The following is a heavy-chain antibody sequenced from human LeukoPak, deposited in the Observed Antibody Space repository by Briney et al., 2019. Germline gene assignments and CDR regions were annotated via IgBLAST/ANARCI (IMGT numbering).Heavy chain of an antibody. J-gene: IGHJ4*02. CDR1: GGSFSGYY. CDR2: INHSGST. V-gene: IGHV4-34*01. Sequence: SETLSLTCAVYGGSFSGYYWSWIRQPPGKGLEWIWEINHSGSTNYNPSLKSRVTISVDTSKNQFSLKLSSVTAADTAVYYCARGSWGYCSSTSCSNQAAIYFDYWGQGTLVTVSS. CDR3: ARGSWGYCSSTSCSNQAAIYFDY. D-gene: IGHD2-2*01.